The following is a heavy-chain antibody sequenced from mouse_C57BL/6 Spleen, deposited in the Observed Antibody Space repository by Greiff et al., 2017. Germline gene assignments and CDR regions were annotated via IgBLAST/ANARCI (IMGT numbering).Heavy chain of an antibody. CDR1: GYTFTDYE. Sequence: QVQLQQSGAELVRPGASVTLSCKASGYTFTDYEMHWVKQTPVHGLEWIGAIDPETGGTAYNQKFKGKAILTADKSSSTAYMELRSLTSEDSAVYYCTRRPMVTRYYFDYWGQGTTLTVSS. CDR2: IDPETGGT. J-gene: IGHJ2*01. V-gene: IGHV1-15*01. D-gene: IGHD2-1*01. CDR3: TRRPMVTRYYFDY.